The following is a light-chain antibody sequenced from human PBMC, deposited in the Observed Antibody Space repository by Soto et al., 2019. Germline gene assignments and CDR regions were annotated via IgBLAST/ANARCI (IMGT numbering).Light chain of an antibody. CDR1: SSDVGAYIY. V-gene: IGLV2-14*03. Sequence: QSALTQPASVSGSPEQSITISCGGTSSDVGAYIYVSWYQQFPGKAPKLILYEVNNRPSGVSNRFSGSKSDTTASLTISGLQPEDEADYYCSAYSDIDTKVFGTGTQVTVL. CDR2: EVN. J-gene: IGLJ1*01. CDR3: SAYSDIDTKV.